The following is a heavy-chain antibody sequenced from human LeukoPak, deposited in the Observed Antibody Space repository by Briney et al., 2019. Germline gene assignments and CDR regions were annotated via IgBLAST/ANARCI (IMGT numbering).Heavy chain of an antibody. CDR3: ARNAYSSSCFDY. J-gene: IGHJ4*02. Sequence: PGGSLRLSCAASGFTFSSYAMHWVRQAPGKGLEWVAVISYDGSNKYYADSVKGRFTISRDNSKNTLYLQMNSLRAEDTAVYYCARNAYSSSCFDYWGQGTLVTVSS. D-gene: IGHD6-6*01. CDR1: GFTFSSYA. CDR2: ISYDGSNK. V-gene: IGHV3-30-3*01.